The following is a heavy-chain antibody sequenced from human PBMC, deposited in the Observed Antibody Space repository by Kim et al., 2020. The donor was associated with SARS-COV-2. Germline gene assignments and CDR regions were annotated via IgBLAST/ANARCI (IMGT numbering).Heavy chain of an antibody. V-gene: IGHV3-33*01. Sequence: KYYADSVKGRFTISRDNSKSTLYLQMNSLRAEDTAVYYCARVVSHYYGMDVWGQGTTVTVSS. CDR2: K. J-gene: IGHJ6*02. D-gene: IGHD2-2*01. CDR3: ARVVSHYYGMDV.